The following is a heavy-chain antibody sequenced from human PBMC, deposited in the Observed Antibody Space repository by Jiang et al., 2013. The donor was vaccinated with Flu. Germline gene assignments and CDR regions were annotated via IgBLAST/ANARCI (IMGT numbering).Heavy chain of an antibody. CDR3: ARGVFDY. J-gene: IGHJ4*02. Sequence: SLKSRVTISLDTSKNQFSLKLSSVTTADTAVYYCARGVFDYWGQGTRVTVS. V-gene: IGHV4-59*09.